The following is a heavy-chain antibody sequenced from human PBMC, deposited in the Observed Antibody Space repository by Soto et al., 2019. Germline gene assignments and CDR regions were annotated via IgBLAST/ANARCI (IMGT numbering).Heavy chain of an antibody. J-gene: IGHJ4*02. V-gene: IGHV3-48*01. D-gene: IGHD5-18*01. CDR3: AREKRAMVRDYYFDY. CDR2: ISSSSSTI. Sequence: EVQLVESGGGLVQPGGSLRLSCAASGFTFSSYSMNWVRQAPGKGLEWVSYISSSSSTIYYADSVKGRFTISRDNAKNSLYLQMNSLRAEDTAVYYCAREKRAMVRDYYFDYWGQGTLVTVSS. CDR1: GFTFSSYS.